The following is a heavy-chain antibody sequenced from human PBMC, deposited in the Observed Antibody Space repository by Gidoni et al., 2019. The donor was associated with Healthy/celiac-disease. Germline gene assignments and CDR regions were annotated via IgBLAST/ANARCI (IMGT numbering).Heavy chain of an antibody. D-gene: IGHD6-19*01. CDR3: ARDRVRQWPNWFDP. J-gene: IGHJ5*02. V-gene: IGHV4-30-2*01. Sequence: QLQPQESGPGLVKPSQTLSLTCAVSGGSISSGGYSWSVIRQPPGKGREWIGYIYPRGSTYSNPSLKSRVTISVDRSKNQFSLKLSSVTAADTAVYYCARDRVRQWPNWFDPWGQGTLVTVSS. CDR2: IYPRGST. CDR1: GGSISSGGYS.